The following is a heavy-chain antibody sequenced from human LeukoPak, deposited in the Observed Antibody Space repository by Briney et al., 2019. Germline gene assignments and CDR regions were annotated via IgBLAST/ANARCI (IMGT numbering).Heavy chain of an antibody. CDR1: GFTFSSYW. CDR3: ASWTWLYYFDY. D-gene: IGHD5-12*01. J-gene: IGHJ4*02. V-gene: IGHV3-7*03. Sequence: GGSLRLSCAASGFTFSSYWMSWVRQAPGKGLEWVANIKQDGSEKYYVDSVKGRFTISRDNAKSSLYLQMNSLRAEDTAVYYCASWTWLYYFDYWGQGTLVTVSS. CDR2: IKQDGSEK.